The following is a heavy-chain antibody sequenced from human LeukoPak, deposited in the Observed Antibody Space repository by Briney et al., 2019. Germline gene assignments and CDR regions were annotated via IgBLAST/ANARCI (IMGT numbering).Heavy chain of an antibody. J-gene: IGHJ4*02. D-gene: IGHD1-26*01. CDR1: GGTFTSYY. CDR2: INPSGGST. V-gene: IGHV1-46*01. CDR3: AGSGSYASVDY. Sequence: ASVKVSCKASGGTFTSYYMHWVRQAPGQGLEWMGIINPSGGSTSYAQKFQGRVTMTRDTSTSTVYMELSSLRPEDTAVYYCAGSGSYASVDYWGQGTLVTVSS.